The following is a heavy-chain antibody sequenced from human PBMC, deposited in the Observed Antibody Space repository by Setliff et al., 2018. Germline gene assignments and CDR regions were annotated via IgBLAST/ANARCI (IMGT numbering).Heavy chain of an antibody. Sequence: ETLSLTCTVSGGSFTPYYWSWIRQPPGKGLEWIGYIHYSGTTNYNPSLKSRVTLSLDTAKNQFSLELRAVTAADTALYYCARENGYCSGGACYFMFDYWGQGTLVTVSS. J-gene: IGHJ4*02. D-gene: IGHD2-15*01. CDR2: IHYSGTT. CDR1: GGSFTPYY. V-gene: IGHV4-59*12. CDR3: ARENGYCSGGACYFMFDY.